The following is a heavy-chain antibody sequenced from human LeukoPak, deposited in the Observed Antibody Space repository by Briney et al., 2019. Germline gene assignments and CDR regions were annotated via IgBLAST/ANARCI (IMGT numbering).Heavy chain of an antibody. Sequence: GESLKISCKGSGYSFTSYWISWVRQMPGKGLEWMGRIDPSDSYTNYSPSFQGHVTISADKSISTAYLQWSSLKASDTAMYYCASIGPGSYYKGPDYYGMDVWGKGTTVTVSS. J-gene: IGHJ6*04. CDR2: IDPSDSYT. D-gene: IGHD3-10*01. V-gene: IGHV5-10-1*01. CDR3: ASIGPGSYYKGPDYYGMDV. CDR1: GYSFTSYW.